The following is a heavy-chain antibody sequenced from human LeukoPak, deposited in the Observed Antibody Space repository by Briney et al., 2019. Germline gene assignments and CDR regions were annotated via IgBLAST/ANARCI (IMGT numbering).Heavy chain of an antibody. V-gene: IGHV3-66*01. J-gene: IGHJ4*02. Sequence: GGSLRLSCAASGFTVSNNYMTWVRQAPGKGLEWVSLIYSGGSTYYADSVKGRFTISTDNAKNTLYLQMNSLRVEDTAVYYCAVDDGSGSYYIHWGPGTLVTVSP. CDR2: IYSGGST. CDR3: AVDDGSGSYYIH. D-gene: IGHD3-10*01. CDR1: GFTVSNNY.